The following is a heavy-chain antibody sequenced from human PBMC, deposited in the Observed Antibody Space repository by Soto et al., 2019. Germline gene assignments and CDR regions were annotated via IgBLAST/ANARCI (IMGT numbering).Heavy chain of an antibody. CDR3: ARGKSGYYSSAWFDP. V-gene: IGHV4-59*01. CDR1: GGSISSYY. J-gene: IGHJ5*02. D-gene: IGHD3-3*01. CDR2: IYYSGST. Sequence: SETLSLTCTVSGGSISSYYWSWIRQPPGKGLEWIGYIYYSGSTNYNPSLKSRVTISVDTSKNQFSLKLSSVTAADTAVYYCARGKSGYYSSAWFDPWGQGTLVTVSS.